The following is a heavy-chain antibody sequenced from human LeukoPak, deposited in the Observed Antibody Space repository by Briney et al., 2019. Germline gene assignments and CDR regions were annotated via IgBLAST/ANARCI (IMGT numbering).Heavy chain of an antibody. D-gene: IGHD6-6*01. Sequence: GGSLRLSCAASGFTFSSYGMHWVRQAPGKGLEWVAIISYDGSNKYYADSVRGRFTISRDNSKNTLYLQMNSLRAEDTAVYYCASYSYSSSDWGQGTLVTVSS. CDR1: GFTFSSYG. CDR2: ISYDGSNK. CDR3: ASYSYSSSD. V-gene: IGHV3-30*03. J-gene: IGHJ4*02.